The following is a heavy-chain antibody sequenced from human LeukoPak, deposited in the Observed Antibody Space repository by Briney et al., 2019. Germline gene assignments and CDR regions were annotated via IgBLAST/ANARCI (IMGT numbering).Heavy chain of an antibody. J-gene: IGHJ6*03. D-gene: IGHD3-16*01. CDR1: GGSISSYY. Sequence: SGTLSLTCTVSGGSISSYYWSWIRQPPGKGLEWIGCIYYSGSTNYNPSLKSRVTISVDTSKNQFSLKLRSVTAADTAVYYCARETSQKGAHYMDVWGKGTTVTISS. CDR3: ARETSQKGAHYMDV. V-gene: IGHV4-59*01. CDR2: IYYSGST.